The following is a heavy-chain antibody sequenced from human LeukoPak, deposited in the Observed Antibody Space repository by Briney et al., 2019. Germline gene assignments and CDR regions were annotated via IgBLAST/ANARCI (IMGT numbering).Heavy chain of an antibody. CDR2: ISGTTGNT. CDR1: GFTFSTTA. V-gene: IGHV3-23*01. D-gene: IGHD1-26*01. CDR3: ASRIVGTTFDN. J-gene: IGHJ4*02. Sequence: PGGSLRLSCAASGFTFSTTAMTWVRQAPGKGLEWVSGISGTTGNTYYADSVKGRFTISRDSSKNALYLQMNSLRAEDTAIYYCASRIVGTTFDNWGQGTRVTVSS.